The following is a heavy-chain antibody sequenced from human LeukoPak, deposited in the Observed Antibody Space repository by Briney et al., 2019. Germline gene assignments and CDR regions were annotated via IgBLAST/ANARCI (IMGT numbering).Heavy chain of an antibody. CDR3: ARDNSGWSRDY. Sequence: GGSLRLSCAASGGTLRSYSMSWVRQAPGKGLEWVSSINWGSNHIYYADAVQGRFTISRDNAKNSLYLQMNSLRAEDTAIYYCARDNSGWSRDYWGQGTLVTVSS. CDR2: INWGSNHI. J-gene: IGHJ4*02. CDR1: GGTLRSYS. D-gene: IGHD6-19*01. V-gene: IGHV3-21*06.